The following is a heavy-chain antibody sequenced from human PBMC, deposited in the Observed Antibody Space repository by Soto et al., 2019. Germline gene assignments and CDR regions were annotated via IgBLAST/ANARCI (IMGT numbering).Heavy chain of an antibody. D-gene: IGHD3-9*01. CDR2: IYYSGST. CDR1: GGSISSGGYY. J-gene: IGHJ6*03. CDR3: ARGRPSNYDILTGYSPTYYYYYMDV. Sequence: PSETLSLTCTVSGGSISSGGYYWSWIRQHPGKGLEWIGYIYYSGSTYYNPSLKSRVTISVDTSKNQFSLKLSSVTAADTAVYYCARGRPSNYDILTGYSPTYYYYYMDVWGKGTTVTVSS. V-gene: IGHV4-31*03.